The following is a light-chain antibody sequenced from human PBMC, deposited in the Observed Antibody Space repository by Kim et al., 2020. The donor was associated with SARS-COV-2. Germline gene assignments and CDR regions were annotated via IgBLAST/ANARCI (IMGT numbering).Light chain of an antibody. CDR2: GTS. J-gene: IGKJ1*01. CDR1: QTVNNNY. CDR3: QQYGRSPWT. V-gene: IGKV3-20*01. Sequence: LSPGERASLSCRASQTVNNNYLAWYQQKPGQAPRLLIYGTSARATGIPDRFSGSGSGTDFTLTISRLAPEDFAVYHCQQYGRSPWTFGQGTKLEI.